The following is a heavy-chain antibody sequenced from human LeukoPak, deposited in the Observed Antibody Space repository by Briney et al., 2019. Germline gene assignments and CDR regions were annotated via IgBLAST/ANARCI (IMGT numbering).Heavy chain of an antibody. D-gene: IGHD2-2*02. CDR1: GGTFSSYA. V-gene: IGHV1-69*05. Sequence: SVKVSCKASGGTFSSYAISWVRQAPGQGLEWMGGIIPIFGTANYAQKFQGRVTITTDESTSTAYMELSSLRSEDTAVYYCVGYCSSTSCYNVYWGQGTLVTISS. J-gene: IGHJ4*02. CDR3: VGYCSSTSCYNVY. CDR2: IIPIFGTA.